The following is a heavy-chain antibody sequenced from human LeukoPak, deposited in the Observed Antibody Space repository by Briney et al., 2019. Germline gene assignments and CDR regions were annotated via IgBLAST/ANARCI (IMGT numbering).Heavy chain of an antibody. V-gene: IGHV3-7*01. CDR3: ARDGGGSTRVYYYYGMDV. Sequence: PGGSLRLSCAASGFTFSSYWMSWVRQAPGKGLEWVANIKQDGSEKYYVDSVKGRFTISRDNAKNSLYLQMNSLRAEDTAVYYCARDGGGSTRVYYYYGMDVWGQGTTVTVSS. CDR2: IKQDGSEK. CDR1: GFTFSSYW. D-gene: IGHD2-2*01. J-gene: IGHJ6*02.